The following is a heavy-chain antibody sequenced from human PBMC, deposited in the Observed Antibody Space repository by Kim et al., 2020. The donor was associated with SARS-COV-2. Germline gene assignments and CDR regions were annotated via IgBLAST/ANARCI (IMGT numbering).Heavy chain of an antibody. CDR3: ARGGGITMVRGVIITAHWFDP. D-gene: IGHD3-10*01. CDR1: GGSISSYY. CDR2: IYYSGST. Sequence: SETLSLTCTVSGGSISSYYWSWIRQPPGKGLEWIGYIYYSGSTNYNPSLKSRVTISVDTSKNQFSLKLSSVTAADTAVYYCARGGGITMVRGVIITAHWFDPWGQGTLVTVSS. J-gene: IGHJ5*02. V-gene: IGHV4-59*01.